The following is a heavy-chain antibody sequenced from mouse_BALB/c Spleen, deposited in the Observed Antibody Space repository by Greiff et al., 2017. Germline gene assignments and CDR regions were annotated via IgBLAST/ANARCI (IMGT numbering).Heavy chain of an antibody. CDR2: IYPSDSYT. CDR3: TLITTVVVDY. J-gene: IGHJ2*01. D-gene: IGHD1-1*01. V-gene: IGHV1-69*02. Sequence: QVQLQQPGAELVRPGASVKLSCKASGYTFTSYWINWVKQRPGQGLEWIGNIYPSDSYTNYNQKFKDKATLTVDKSSSTAYMQLSSPTSEDSAVYYCTLITTVVVDYWGQGTTLTVSS. CDR1: GYTFTSYW.